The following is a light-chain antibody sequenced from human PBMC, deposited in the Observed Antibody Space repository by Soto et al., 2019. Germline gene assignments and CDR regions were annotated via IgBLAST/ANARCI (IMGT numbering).Light chain of an antibody. J-gene: IGLJ1*01. CDR1: TRDVGGYNF. Sequence: QSVLTQPASVSGSPGQSITISCTGTTRDVGGYNFVSWYRQQPGKVPKLIIYEGGKRPSGVSNRFSVSKSGNTASLTISGLQAEDEADYYCCSYAGFSSVVFGAGTKLTVL. CDR3: CSYAGFSSVV. V-gene: IGLV2-23*03. CDR2: EGG.